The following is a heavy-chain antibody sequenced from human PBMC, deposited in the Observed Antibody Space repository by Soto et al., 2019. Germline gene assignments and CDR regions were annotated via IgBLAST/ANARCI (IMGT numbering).Heavy chain of an antibody. D-gene: IGHD1-26*01. CDR3: ARDREHQLIRGWFDP. J-gene: IGHJ5*02. CDR2: SSYDGSNE. V-gene: IGHV3-30*03. Sequence: QVQLVESGGGVVQPGRSLRLSCAASGFTFSNYGMHWVRQAPGKGLEWVAVSSYDGSNEYYADSVKGRFTISRDDSKNTLDLQMNSLRDEDTAVYYCARDREHQLIRGWFDPWGQGTLVTVSP. CDR1: GFTFSNYG.